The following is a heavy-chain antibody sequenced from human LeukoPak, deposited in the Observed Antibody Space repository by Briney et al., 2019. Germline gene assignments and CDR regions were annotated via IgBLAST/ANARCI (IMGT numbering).Heavy chain of an antibody. CDR3: ARDGRDAFDI. CDR1: GGSISSYY. Sequence: SETLSLTCTVSGGSISSYYWSWIRQPPGKGLEWIGYIYYSGSTNYNLSLKSRVTISVDTSKNQFSLKLSSVTAADTAVYYCARDGRDAFDIWGQGTMVTVSS. CDR2: IYYSGST. J-gene: IGHJ3*02. V-gene: IGHV4-59*01.